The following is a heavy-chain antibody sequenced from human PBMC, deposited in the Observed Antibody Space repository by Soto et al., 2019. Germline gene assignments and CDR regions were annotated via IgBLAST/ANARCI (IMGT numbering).Heavy chain of an antibody. CDR3: ARESEWLVRLDP. Sequence: GGYLRLSCAASGLTFSNYAMSWVRQAPGKGLEWVSAISGSGDSTYYADSVKGRFTVSRDNSKNTLYLQMNSLRAEDTAVYFCARESEWLVRLDPWGQGTLVTVSS. D-gene: IGHD6-19*01. V-gene: IGHV3-23*01. CDR2: ISGSGDST. CDR1: GLTFSNYA. J-gene: IGHJ5*02.